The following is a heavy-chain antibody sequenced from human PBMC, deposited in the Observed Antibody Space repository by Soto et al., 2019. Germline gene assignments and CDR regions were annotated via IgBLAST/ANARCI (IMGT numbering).Heavy chain of an antibody. CDR1: GFTFSSYA. Sequence: QVQLVESGGGVVQPGRSLRLSCAASGFTFSSYAMHWVRQAPGKGLEWVAVILYDGSNKYYADSVKGRFTISRDNSKNTLYLQMNSLRAEDTAVYYCAKDSRWGIIVATIGYFDYWGQGTLVTVSS. J-gene: IGHJ4*02. CDR2: ILYDGSNK. CDR3: AKDSRWGIIVATIGYFDY. V-gene: IGHV3-30-3*01. D-gene: IGHD5-12*01.